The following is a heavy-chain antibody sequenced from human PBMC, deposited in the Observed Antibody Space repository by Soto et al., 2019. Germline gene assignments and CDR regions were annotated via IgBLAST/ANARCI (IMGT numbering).Heavy chain of an antibody. V-gene: IGHV1-69*01. J-gene: IGHJ4*02. CDR3: ARLKVTRHPYDY. CDR2: IIPIFGTA. Sequence: QVQLVQSGAEVKKPGSSVKVSCKASGCTFSSYAISWVRQAPGQGLEWMGGIIPIFGTANYAQKFQGRVTITADESTSTAYMELSSLRSDDTAVYYCARLKVTRHPYDYWGQGTLVTVSS. D-gene: IGHD4-4*01. CDR1: GCTFSSYA.